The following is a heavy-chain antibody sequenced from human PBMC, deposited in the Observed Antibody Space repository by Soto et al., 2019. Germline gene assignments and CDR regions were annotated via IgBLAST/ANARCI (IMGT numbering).Heavy chain of an antibody. D-gene: IGHD2-15*01. J-gene: IGHJ6*02. Sequence: QVQLQESDPGLVKPSGTLSLTCAVSGGSISSSNWWSWVRQPPGKGLEWIGEIYHSGSTNYNPSLKSRVTISVDKSKNQFSLKLSSVTAADTAVYYCARDEGGCSGGSCYSGEDYYYGMDVWGQGTTVTVSS. CDR2: IYHSGST. CDR1: GGSISSSNW. CDR3: ARDEGGCSGGSCYSGEDYYYGMDV. V-gene: IGHV4-4*02.